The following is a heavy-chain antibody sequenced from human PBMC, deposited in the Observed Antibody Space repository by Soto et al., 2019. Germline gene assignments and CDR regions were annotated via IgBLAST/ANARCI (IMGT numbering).Heavy chain of an antibody. CDR2: IIPILGIT. CDR3: ARGVWDIPGAFDI. Sequence: GASVKVSCKASGGTFSSYTITWVRQAPGQGLEWMGRIIPILGITNYAQKFQGRVTITANTSTSIAYMELSSLRSEDTAVYYCARGVWDIPGAFDIWGQGTMVTVSS. J-gene: IGHJ3*02. V-gene: IGHV1-69*02. D-gene: IGHD2-15*01. CDR1: GGTFSSYT.